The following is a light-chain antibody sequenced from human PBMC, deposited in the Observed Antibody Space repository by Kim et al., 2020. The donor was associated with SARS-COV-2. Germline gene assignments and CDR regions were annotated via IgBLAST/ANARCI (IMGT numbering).Light chain of an antibody. CDR1: QSLVHSDGNSY. V-gene: IGKV2-30*02. J-gene: IGKJ1*01. CDR3: MQKTHWPRT. CDR2: DVS. Sequence: DVVMTQSPLSLPVTLGQPASISCRSSQSLVHSDGNSYLDWFQQRPGQSPRRLIYDVSNRDSGVPDRFSGSGSGTDFTLKISRVEAEDVGVYYCMQKTHWPRTFGRGTKVDIK.